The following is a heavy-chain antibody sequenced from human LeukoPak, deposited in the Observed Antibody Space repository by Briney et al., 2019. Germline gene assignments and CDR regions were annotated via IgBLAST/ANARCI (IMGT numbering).Heavy chain of an antibody. V-gene: IGHV1-69*04. D-gene: IGHD6-13*01. CDR3: ARAYVAAAGTIDY. CDR2: IIPILGIA. Sequence: GASVKVSCKASGGTFSSYAISWVRQAPGQGLEWMGRIIPILGIANYAQKFQGRVTITADKSTSTAYMELSSLRSEDTAVYYCARAYVAAAGTIDYWGQGTLVTVSS. CDR1: GGTFSSYA. J-gene: IGHJ4*02.